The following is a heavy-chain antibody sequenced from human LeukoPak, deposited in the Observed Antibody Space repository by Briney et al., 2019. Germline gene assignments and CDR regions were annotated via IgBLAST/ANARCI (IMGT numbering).Heavy chain of an antibody. Sequence: PGGSLRLSCAASGFTVSSNYMSWVRQAPGKGLEWVAVISYDGTDKYYADSVKGRFTVSRDNSKNTLHLQMNSLRAEDTAVYYCAKGYTDFDYWGQGTLVTVSS. CDR3: AKGYTDFDY. CDR2: ISYDGTDK. D-gene: IGHD3-16*02. V-gene: IGHV3-30*18. CDR1: GFTVSSNY. J-gene: IGHJ4*02.